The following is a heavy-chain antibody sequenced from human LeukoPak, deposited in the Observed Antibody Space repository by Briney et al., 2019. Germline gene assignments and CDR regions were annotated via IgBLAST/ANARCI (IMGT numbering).Heavy chain of an antibody. J-gene: IGHJ4*02. V-gene: IGHV3-23*01. Sequence: GGSLRLSCAASGFTFSSYAMSWVRQAPGKGLEWVSAISGSGGSTYYADSGKGRFTNSRDNSKNTLYLQMNSLRAEDTAVYYCAKSPGEPREFDYWGQGTLVTVSS. CDR2: ISGSGGST. CDR3: AKSPGEPREFDY. D-gene: IGHD1-26*01. CDR1: GFTFSSYA.